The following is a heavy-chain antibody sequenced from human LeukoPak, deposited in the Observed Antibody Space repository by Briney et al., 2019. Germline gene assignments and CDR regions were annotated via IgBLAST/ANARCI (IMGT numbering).Heavy chain of an antibody. CDR1: GGSISSSNW. D-gene: IGHD3-9*01. CDR3: ARDRNDILTGYYYFDY. J-gene: IGHJ4*02. CDR2: IYHSGST. V-gene: IGHV4-4*02. Sequence: SETLSLTCAVSGGSISSSNWWSWVRQPPGKGLEWIGEIYHSGSTNYNPSLKSRVTISVDKPKNQFSLKLSSVTAADTAVYYCARDRNDILTGYYYFDYWSQGTLVTVSS.